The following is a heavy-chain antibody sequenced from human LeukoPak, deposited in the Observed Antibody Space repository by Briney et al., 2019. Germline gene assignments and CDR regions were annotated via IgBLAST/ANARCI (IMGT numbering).Heavy chain of an antibody. CDR2: ISAYNGNT. CDR1: GGTFTSYA. CDR3: ARDTVPTGSRGDY. J-gene: IGHJ4*02. D-gene: IGHD4-17*01. V-gene: IGHV1-18*01. Sequence: GASVKVSCKASGGTFTSYAISWVRQAPGQGLEWMGWISAYNGNTNYAQKLQGRVTMTTDTPTSTAYMELRSLRSDDTAVYYCARDTVPTGSRGDYWGQGTLVTVSS.